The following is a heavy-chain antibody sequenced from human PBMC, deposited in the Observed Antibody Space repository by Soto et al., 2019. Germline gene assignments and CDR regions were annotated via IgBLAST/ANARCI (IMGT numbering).Heavy chain of an antibody. V-gene: IGHV3-23*01. CDR2: ISVSGDSR. J-gene: IGHJ4*02. CDR1: GFTFSSYA. CDR3: ATIFRYGDPEY. Sequence: EVQLLESGGGLVQPGGSLRLSCATSGFTFSSYAMGWFRQAPVKGLEWVSGISVSGDSRYDADSVKGRFTISRDNPKSTLYLQMNSLRAEDTAVYYCATIFRYGDPEYLGQGVLVTVSS. D-gene: IGHD2-21*02.